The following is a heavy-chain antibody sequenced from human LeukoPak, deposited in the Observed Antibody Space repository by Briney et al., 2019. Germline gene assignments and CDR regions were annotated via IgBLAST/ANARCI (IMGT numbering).Heavy chain of an antibody. V-gene: IGHV3-23*01. CDR2: ISGSGDST. CDR1: GFTFSSYA. Sequence: RGGSLRLSCAASGFTFSSYAMSWVRQAPGKGLEWVSVISGSGDSTYYADSVKGRFTISRDNSKNTLYLHMNSLRAEDTAVYFCAKEDTAGSTGSADYWGQGTLVTVSS. J-gene: IGHJ4*02. D-gene: IGHD2-2*01. CDR3: AKEDTAGSTGSADY.